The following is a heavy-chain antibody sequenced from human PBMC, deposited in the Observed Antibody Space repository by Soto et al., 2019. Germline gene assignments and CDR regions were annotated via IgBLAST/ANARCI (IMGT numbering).Heavy chain of an antibody. V-gene: IGHV3-30-3*01. CDR1: GFTFSSYA. CDR3: ARDDQIVIYYSYGRLGFDY. D-gene: IGHD5-18*01. CDR2: ISYDGSNK. J-gene: IGHJ4*02. Sequence: QVQLVESGGGVVQPGRSLRLSCAASGFTFSSYAMHWVRQAPGKGLEWVAVISYDGSNKYYADSVKGRFTISRDNSKNTLYLQMNSLRAEDTAVYYWARDDQIVIYYSYGRLGFDYWGQGTLVTVSS.